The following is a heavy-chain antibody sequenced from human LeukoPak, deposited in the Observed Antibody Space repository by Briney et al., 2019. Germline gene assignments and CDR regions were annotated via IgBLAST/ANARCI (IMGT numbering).Heavy chain of an antibody. CDR3: ARDGFDWLLFFDY. CDR2: ISYDGSNK. J-gene: IGHJ4*02. CDR1: GFTFSSYA. V-gene: IGHV3-30*04. Sequence: PGGSLRLSCAASGFTFSSYAMHWVRQAPGKGLEWVAVISYDGSNKYYADSVKGRFTISRDNSKNTLYLQMNNLRAEDTAVYYCARDGFDWLLFFDYWGQGTLVTVSS. D-gene: IGHD3-9*01.